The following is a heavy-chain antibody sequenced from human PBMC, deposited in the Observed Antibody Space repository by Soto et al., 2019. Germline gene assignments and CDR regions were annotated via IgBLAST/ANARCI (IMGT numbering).Heavy chain of an antibody. CDR3: AKGDGFILAV. V-gene: IGHV3-53*02. Sequence: EVQVLATGGGLIQPGVSLRLSCAASGFTVNSNYMSWVHQAPGEGLQWVSITKTGGTTDYADSVKGRFTVSRDNSKNTLYLHMNRLIAEDTAVYYCAKGDGFILAVWGQGTTVSVYS. D-gene: IGHD1-26*01. J-gene: IGHJ6*02. CDR2: TKTGGTT. CDR1: GFTVNSNY.